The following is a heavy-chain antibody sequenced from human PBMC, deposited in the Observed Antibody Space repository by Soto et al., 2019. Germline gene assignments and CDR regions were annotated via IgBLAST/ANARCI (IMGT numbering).Heavy chain of an antibody. CDR3: AKDRTGYEYSFDD. CDR2: ISYDGSNK. V-gene: IGHV3-30*18. Sequence: QVQLVESGGGVVQPGRSLRLSCAASGFTFSSYGMHWVRQAPGKGLEWVAVISYDGSNKYYADSVKGRFTISRDNSKNTLYLQMNSLRAEDTAVYYCAKDRTGYEYSFDDWGQGTLVTVSS. J-gene: IGHJ4*02. D-gene: IGHD6-6*01. CDR1: GFTFSSYG.